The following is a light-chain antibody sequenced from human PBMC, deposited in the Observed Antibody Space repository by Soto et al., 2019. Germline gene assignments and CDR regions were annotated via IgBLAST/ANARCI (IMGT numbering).Light chain of an antibody. J-gene: IGKJ4*01. Sequence: DIQMTQSPSTLSASVGDRVTITCRASQSISSWLAWYQQKPGKAPKFLINNASSLESGVPSRFSGSGSGTEFTLTISSLQPDDFATYYCQQYKTFPVTFGGGTKVEIK. CDR2: NAS. CDR3: QQYKTFPVT. CDR1: QSISSW. V-gene: IGKV1-5*01.